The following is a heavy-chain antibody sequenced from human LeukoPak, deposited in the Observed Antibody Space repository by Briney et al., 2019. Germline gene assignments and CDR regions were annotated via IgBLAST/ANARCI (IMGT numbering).Heavy chain of an antibody. CDR2: INSNSGGI. J-gene: IGHJ4*02. Sequence: ASVKVSCKASGGTFSSYAISWVRQAPGQGLEWMGWINSNSGGINFPQKFLGRVTMARDTSISTVYMQLSRLRSDDTAVYYCARSEQQLVPTFDYWGQGTLVTVSS. CDR1: GGTFSSYA. V-gene: IGHV1-2*02. D-gene: IGHD6-13*01. CDR3: ARSEQQLVPTFDY.